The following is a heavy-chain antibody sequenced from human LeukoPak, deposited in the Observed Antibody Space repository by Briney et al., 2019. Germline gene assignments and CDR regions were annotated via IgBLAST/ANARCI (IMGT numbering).Heavy chain of an antibody. V-gene: IGHV1-18*01. CDR3: ARERVGYCSSTSCRNWFDP. J-gene: IGHJ5*02. Sequence: ASVKVSCKASGYTFISNGISWVRQAPGQGLEWMGWISAYNGNTNYAQKLKGRVTMTTDTSTSTDSMELRSLRSDDTAVYYCARERVGYCSSTSCRNWFDPWGQGTLVTVSS. CDR2: ISAYNGNT. CDR1: GYTFISNG. D-gene: IGHD2-2*03.